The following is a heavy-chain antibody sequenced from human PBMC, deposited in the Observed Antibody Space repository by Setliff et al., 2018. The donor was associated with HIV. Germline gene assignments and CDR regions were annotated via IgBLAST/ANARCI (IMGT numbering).Heavy chain of an antibody. CDR2: IYYSGSS. D-gene: IGHD2-21*02. J-gene: IGHJ4*02. CDR3: ARGGAFCGRDSCYYLDY. Sequence: SETLSLTCTVSGDSIDRSNFFWTWIRQHPGKGLEWIGYIYYSGSSTYNPSLKRQASISVDTSRNEFSRTLSSVTAADTAVYFCARGGAFCGRDSCYYLDYWGQGNPVTVSS. CDR1: GDSIDRSNFF. V-gene: IGHV4-31*01.